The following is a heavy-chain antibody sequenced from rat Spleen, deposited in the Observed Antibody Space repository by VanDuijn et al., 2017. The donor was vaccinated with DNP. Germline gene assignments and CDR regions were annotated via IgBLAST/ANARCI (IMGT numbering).Heavy chain of an antibody. J-gene: IGHJ2*01. CDR3: TTRGNYGGYDY. V-gene: IGHV5S10*01. Sequence: EVQLVESGGGLVQPGRSLKLSCAASGFIFSDYAMAWVRQSPKMGLEWVATIIYDGSSTFYRDSVTGRFTISRDFAKTTLYLQMDSLRSEDSANYYCTTRGNYGGYDYWGQGVMVTVSS. CDR2: IIYDGSST. CDR1: GFIFSDYA. D-gene: IGHD1-11*01.